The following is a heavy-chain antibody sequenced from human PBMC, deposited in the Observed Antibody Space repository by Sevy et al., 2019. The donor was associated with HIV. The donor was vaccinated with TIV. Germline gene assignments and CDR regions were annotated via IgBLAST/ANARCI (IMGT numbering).Heavy chain of an antibody. V-gene: IGHV3-7*01. J-gene: IGHJ4*02. CDR1: GFTFSSYG. Sequence: GGSLRLSCAASGFTFSSYGMSWVRQAPGKGLEWVANIKQDGSEKYYVDSVKGRFTISRDNAKNSLYLQMNSLRAEDTAVYYCVAQGYSSGWSKFDYWGQGTLVTVSS. D-gene: IGHD6-19*01. CDR2: IKQDGSEK. CDR3: VAQGYSSGWSKFDY.